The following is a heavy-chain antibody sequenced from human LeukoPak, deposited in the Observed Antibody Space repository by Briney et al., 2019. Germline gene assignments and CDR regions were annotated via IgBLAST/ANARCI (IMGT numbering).Heavy chain of an antibody. V-gene: IGHV3-53*01. CDR3: AREVNGQNWFDP. D-gene: IGHD3-22*01. CDR1: GFTVSSNY. J-gene: IGHJ5*02. CDR2: IYIGGNT. Sequence: PGRSLRLSCAASGFTVSSNYMTWVRQAPGKGLEWVSVIYIGGNTYYADSVKGRFTISRDNSKNTVYLQMNSLRVEDTAVYYCAREVNGQNWFDPWGQGTLVTVSS.